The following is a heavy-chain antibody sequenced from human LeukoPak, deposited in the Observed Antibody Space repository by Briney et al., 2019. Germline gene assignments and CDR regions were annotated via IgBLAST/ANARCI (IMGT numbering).Heavy chain of an antibody. CDR2: ISDSGGST. Sequence: GGSLRLSCSASGFPFSSYAMHWVRQAPGKGLEYVSAISDSGGSTYYADSVKGRFTISRDNSKNTLYLQMSSLRAEDTAVYFCVRGYSFGPYGMDVWGPGTTVTVSS. J-gene: IGHJ6*02. D-gene: IGHD2-15*01. CDR1: GFPFSSYA. V-gene: IGHV3-64D*09. CDR3: VRGYSFGPYGMDV.